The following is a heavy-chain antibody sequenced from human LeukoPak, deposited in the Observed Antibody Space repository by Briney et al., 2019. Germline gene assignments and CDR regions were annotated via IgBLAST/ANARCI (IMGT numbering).Heavy chain of an antibody. J-gene: IGHJ6*04. CDR3: ARGGGGSSWSYYYYGMDV. V-gene: IGHV3-48*03. CDR1: GFTFSSYE. CDR2: ISSSGSTI. Sequence: GGSLRLSCAASGFTFSSYEMNWVRQAPGKGLEWVSYISSSGSTIYYADSVKGRFTISRDNAKNSLYLQMNSLRAEDTAVYYSARGGGGSSWSYYYYGMDVWGKGTTVTVSS. D-gene: IGHD6-13*01.